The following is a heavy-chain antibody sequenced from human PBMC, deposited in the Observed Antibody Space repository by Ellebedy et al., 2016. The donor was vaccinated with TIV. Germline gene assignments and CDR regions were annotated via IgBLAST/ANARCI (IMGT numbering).Heavy chain of an antibody. V-gene: IGHV4-30-4*01. CDR1: GGSISSGDYY. CDR2: IYYSGNT. D-gene: IGHD5-24*01. Sequence: MPSETLSLTCTVSGGSISSGDYYWSWIRQHRGKGLEWIGYIYYSGNTYHNPSIKSRVTISVATSKNQFSLKLSSVTAADTAVYYCARGGDGYIHYWGQGTLVTVSS. CDR3: ARGGDGYIHY. J-gene: IGHJ4*02.